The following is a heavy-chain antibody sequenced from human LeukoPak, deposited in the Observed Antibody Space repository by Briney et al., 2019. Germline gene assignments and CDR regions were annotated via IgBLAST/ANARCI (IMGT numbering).Heavy chain of an antibody. CDR2: ITGNGGRT. D-gene: IGHD1-26*01. Sequence: GGSLRLSCAASGFTFSNYGMHWVRQAPGKGLEWVSSITGNGGRTYYADFVKGRFTISRDNSKNTLYLQMNSLRAEDTAVYHCARDSGSYLQPTDYWGQGTLVTVSS. J-gene: IGHJ4*02. V-gene: IGHV3-23*01. CDR1: GFTFSNYG. CDR3: ARDSGSYLQPTDY.